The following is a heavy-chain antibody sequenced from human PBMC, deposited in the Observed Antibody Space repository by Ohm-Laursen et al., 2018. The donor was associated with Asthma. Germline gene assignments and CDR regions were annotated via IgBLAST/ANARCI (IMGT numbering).Heavy chain of an antibody. D-gene: IGHD3-22*01. Sequence: GASVKVSCKTSGGTFSSYAISWVRQAPGQGLEWMGGFDPEDGETIYAQKFQGRVTMTEDTSTDTAYMELSSLRSEDTAVYYCATSSQSRYTPYYYDSSGYPLSWFDPWGQGTLVTVSS. CDR3: ATSSQSRYTPYYYDSSGYPLSWFDP. V-gene: IGHV1-24*01. J-gene: IGHJ5*02. CDR2: FDPEDGET. CDR1: GGTFSSYA.